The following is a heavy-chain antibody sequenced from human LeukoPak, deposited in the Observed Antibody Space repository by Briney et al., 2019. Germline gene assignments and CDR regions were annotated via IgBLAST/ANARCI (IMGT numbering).Heavy chain of an antibody. CDR3: ARDYLDSGGYYFDC. CDR2: ISSESTSI. D-gene: IGHD3-22*01. J-gene: IGHJ4*02. CDR1: GFTFTTYS. V-gene: IGHV3-48*02. Sequence: PGGSLRLSCAASGFTFTTYSMNWVRQAPGKGLEWVSYISSESTSIYYADSVRGRFTISRDNAKNSLYLQMNSLRDEDTAVYYCARDYLDSGGYYFDCWGQGTLVTVSS.